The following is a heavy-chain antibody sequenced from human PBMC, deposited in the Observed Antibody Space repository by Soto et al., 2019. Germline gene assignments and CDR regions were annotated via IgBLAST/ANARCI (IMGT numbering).Heavy chain of an antibody. CDR2: IYYSGST. Sequence: SETLSLTCTVSDGSISSGDYYWSWIHQHPGKGLEWIGYIYYSGSTYYNPSLKSRVTISVDTSKNQFSLKLSSVTAADTAVYYCASIYDSSGYYYGNNWFDPWGQGTLVTVSS. V-gene: IGHV4-31*03. CDR3: ASIYDSSGYYYGNNWFDP. D-gene: IGHD3-22*01. CDR1: DGSISSGDYY. J-gene: IGHJ5*02.